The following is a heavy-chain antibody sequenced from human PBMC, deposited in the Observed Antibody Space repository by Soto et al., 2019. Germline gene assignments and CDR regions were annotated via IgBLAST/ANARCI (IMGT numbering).Heavy chain of an antibody. V-gene: IGHV3-23*01. CDR1: GFIFSSSA. Sequence: GGSLRLSCVVSGFIFSSSAMNWVRQAPGKGLEWVSTISGSGVSKYYADSVKGRFTVSRDNSNNTVSLQMNSLRAEDAAVYYCAKDRSPGATTWNVYWGQGTLVTVSS. CDR3: AKDRSPGATTWNVY. D-gene: IGHD1-26*01. CDR2: ISGSGVSK. J-gene: IGHJ4*02.